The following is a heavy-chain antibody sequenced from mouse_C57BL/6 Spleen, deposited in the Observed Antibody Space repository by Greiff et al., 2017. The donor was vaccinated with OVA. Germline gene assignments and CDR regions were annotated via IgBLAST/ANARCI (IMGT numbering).Heavy chain of an antibody. CDR3: AMRGYGSSHWYFDV. Sequence: VQGVESGAELVKPGASVKMSCKASGYTFTTYPIEWMKQNHGKSLEWIGNFHPYNDDTKYNEKFKGKATLTVEKSSSTVYLELSRLTSDDSAVYYCAMRGYGSSHWYFDVWGTGTTVTVSS. D-gene: IGHD1-1*01. CDR2: FHPYNDDT. CDR1: GYTFTTYP. V-gene: IGHV1-47*01. J-gene: IGHJ1*03.